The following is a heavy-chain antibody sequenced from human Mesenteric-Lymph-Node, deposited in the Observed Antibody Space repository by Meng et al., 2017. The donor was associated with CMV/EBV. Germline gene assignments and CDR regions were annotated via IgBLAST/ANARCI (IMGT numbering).Heavy chain of an antibody. Sequence: GGSLRLSCAASGFTFSSYAMSWVRQAPGKGLEWVSAISGSGGSTYYADSVKGRFTISRDNSKNTLYLQMNSLRAEDTAVYYCATGLGYCSSTSCYTRDYWGQGTLVTVSS. CDR1: GFTFSSYA. CDR2: ISGSGGST. J-gene: IGHJ4*02. D-gene: IGHD2-2*02. V-gene: IGHV3-23*01. CDR3: ATGLGYCSSTSCYTRDY.